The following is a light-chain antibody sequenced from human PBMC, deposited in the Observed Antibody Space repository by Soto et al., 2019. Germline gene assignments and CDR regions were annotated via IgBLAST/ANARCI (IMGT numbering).Light chain of an antibody. CDR1: QSVSSN. J-gene: IGKJ2*01. CDR2: GAS. Sequence: EIVMTQSPATLSVSPGERATLSCMASQSVSSNLAWYQQKPGQAPRLLIYGASTRATGIPARFSGSGSGTEFTLTISSLQSEDFAVYYCQQYNNWPHMYTFGQGTKLEIK. V-gene: IGKV3-15*01. CDR3: QQYNNWPHMYT.